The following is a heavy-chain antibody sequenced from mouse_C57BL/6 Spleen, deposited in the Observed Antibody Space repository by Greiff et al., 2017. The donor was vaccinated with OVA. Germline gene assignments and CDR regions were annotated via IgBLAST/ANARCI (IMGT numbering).Heavy chain of an antibody. CDR3: ARPDGNYVDYAMDY. CDR2: ISSGSSTI. J-gene: IGHJ4*01. Sequence: EVQVVESGGGLVKPGGSLKLSCAASGFTFSDYGMHWVRQAPEKGLEWVAYISSGSSTIYYADTVKGRFTISRDNAKNTLFLQMTSLRSEDTAMYYCARPDGNYVDYAMDYWGQGTSVTVSS. CDR1: GFTFSDYG. V-gene: IGHV5-17*01. D-gene: IGHD2-1*01.